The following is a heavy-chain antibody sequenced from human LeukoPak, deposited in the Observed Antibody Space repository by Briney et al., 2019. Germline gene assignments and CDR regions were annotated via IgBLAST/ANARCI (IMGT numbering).Heavy chain of an antibody. J-gene: IGHJ6*03. CDR2: IYYSGST. Sequence: SETLSLTCTVSGGSISSSSYYWGWIRQPPGKGLEWIGSIYYSGSTYYNPSLKSRVTISVDTSKNQFSLKLSSVTAADTAVYYCAGQGYGSGSHPYYYYYMDVWGKGTTVTISS. V-gene: IGHV4-39*01. CDR3: AGQGYGSGSHPYYYYYMDV. CDR1: GGSISSSSYY. D-gene: IGHD3-10*01.